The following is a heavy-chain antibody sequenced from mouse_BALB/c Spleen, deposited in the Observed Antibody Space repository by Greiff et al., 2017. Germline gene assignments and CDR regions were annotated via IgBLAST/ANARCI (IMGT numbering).Heavy chain of an antibody. CDR2: ISNGGGST. Sequence: EVHLVESGGGLVQPGGSLKLSCAASGFTFSSYTMSWVRQTPEKRLEWVAYISNGGGSTYYPDTVKGRFTISRDNAKNTLYLKMSSLKSEDTAMYYCARRYDGYFDVWGAGTTVTVSS. J-gene: IGHJ1*01. D-gene: IGHD2-14*01. V-gene: IGHV5-12-2*01. CDR1: GFTFSSYT. CDR3: ARRYDGYFDV.